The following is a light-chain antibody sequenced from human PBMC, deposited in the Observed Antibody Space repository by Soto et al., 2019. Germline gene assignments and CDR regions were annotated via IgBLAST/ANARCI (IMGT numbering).Light chain of an antibody. CDR3: SSYTSSYTYV. CDR2: DIN. Sequence: QSVLTQPASVSGSPGQSIASSCTGTSSDVGVYNHVSWYQQHPGKAPKLMIYDINNRPSGVSDRFSGSKSGNTASLTISGLQAEDEADYYCSSYTSSYTYVFGTGTKLTVL. J-gene: IGLJ1*01. V-gene: IGLV2-14*03. CDR1: SSDVGVYNH.